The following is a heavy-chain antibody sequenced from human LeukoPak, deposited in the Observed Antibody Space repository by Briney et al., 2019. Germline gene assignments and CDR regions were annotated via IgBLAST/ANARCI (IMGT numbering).Heavy chain of an antibody. CDR1: GGSISSSSYY. J-gene: IGHJ4*02. D-gene: IGHD1-26*01. CDR2: IYYSGST. Sequence: NPSETLSLTCTVSGGSISSSSYYWGWIRQPPGKGLEWIGSIYYSGSTYYNPSLKSRVTISVDTSKNHFSLKLSSVTAADTAVYYCARVLPYSGSYLFDYWGQGTLVTVSS. V-gene: IGHV4-39*07. CDR3: ARVLPYSGSYLFDY.